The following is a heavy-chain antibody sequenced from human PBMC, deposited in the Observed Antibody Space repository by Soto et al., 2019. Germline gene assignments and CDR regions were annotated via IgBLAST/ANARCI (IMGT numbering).Heavy chain of an antibody. CDR3: ARDGDTPMIVLGYYYGMDV. D-gene: IGHD3-22*01. V-gene: IGHV5-10-1*01. CDR1: GYSFTSYW. Sequence: GESLKISCEGSGYSFTSYWISWVRQMPGKGLEWMGNIDPSDSSTNYSPSFQGNVTISADKSINTVYLEWGNLKASDTAMYYCARDGDTPMIVLGYYYGMDVWGQGTTVTVSS. J-gene: IGHJ6*02. CDR2: IDPSDSST.